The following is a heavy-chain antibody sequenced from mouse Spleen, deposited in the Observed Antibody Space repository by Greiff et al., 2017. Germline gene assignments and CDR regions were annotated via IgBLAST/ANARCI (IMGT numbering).Heavy chain of an antibody. CDR1: GYTFTSYW. CDR3: AMKVYDGPFDY. Sequence: QVQLQQPGAELVKPGASVKVSCKASGYTFTSYWMHWVKQRPGQGLEWIGRIHPSDSDTNYNQKFKGKATLTVDKSSSTAYMQLSSLTSEDSAVYYCAMKVYDGPFDYWGQGTTLTVSS. D-gene: IGHD2-3*01. J-gene: IGHJ2*01. V-gene: IGHV1-74*01. CDR2: IHPSDSDT.